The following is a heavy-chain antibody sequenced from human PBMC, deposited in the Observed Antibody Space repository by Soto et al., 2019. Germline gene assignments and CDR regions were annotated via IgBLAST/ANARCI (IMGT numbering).Heavy chain of an antibody. J-gene: IGHJ5*02. CDR1: GYTFTSYA. Sequence: GASVKVSCKASGYTFTSYAMHWVRQAPGQRLEWMGWINAGNGNTKYSQKFQGRVTITRDTSASTAYMELSSLRSEDTAVYYCARDSNQEEGYSYGYELGWFDPWGQGTLVTVS. CDR3: ARDSNQEEGYSYGYELGWFDP. D-gene: IGHD5-18*01. CDR2: INAGNGNT. V-gene: IGHV1-3*01.